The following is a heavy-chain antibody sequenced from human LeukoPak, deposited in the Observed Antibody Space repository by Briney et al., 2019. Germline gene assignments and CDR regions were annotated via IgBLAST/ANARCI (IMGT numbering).Heavy chain of an antibody. V-gene: IGHV4-59*12. D-gene: IGHD3-10*01. CDR2: IYYSGST. CDR3: ARERSYYGSGSPYYYYYYMDV. J-gene: IGHJ6*03. Sequence: SETLSLTCTVSGGSISSYYWSWIRQPPGKGLEWVGYIYYSGSTNYNPSLKSRVTISIDTSKNQFSLKLSSVTAADTAVYYCARERSYYGSGSPYYYYYYMDVWGKGTTVTISS. CDR1: GGSISSYY.